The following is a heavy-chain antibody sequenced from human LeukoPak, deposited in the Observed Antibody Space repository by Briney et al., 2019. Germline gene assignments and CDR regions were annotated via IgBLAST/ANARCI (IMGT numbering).Heavy chain of an antibody. Sequence: GGSLRLSCAVSGFSFSDYYMSWIRQPPGKGLEWVSYISGSSTKTNYADSVKGRFTISRDNAKNSLYLQMNSLRAEDTAVYYCAVRRGIYYWGQGTLVTVSS. CDR1: GFSFSDYY. V-gene: IGHV3-11*06. CDR3: AVRRGIYY. CDR2: ISGSSTKT. J-gene: IGHJ4*02.